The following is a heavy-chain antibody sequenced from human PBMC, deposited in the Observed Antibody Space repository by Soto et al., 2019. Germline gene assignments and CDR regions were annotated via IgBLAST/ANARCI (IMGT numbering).Heavy chain of an antibody. J-gene: IGHJ4*02. CDR2: ISGSGGST. D-gene: IGHD1-26*01. CDR1: GFTFSSYG. Sequence: EVQLLESGGGLVQPGGSLRLSCAASGFTFSSYGMSWVRQAPGKGLEWVSEISGSGGSTYYADSVKGRFTISRDNSKTTLYLQMNSMRAEDTAVYYCAKSLTVGASTPIVYWGQGTLVTVSS. CDR3: AKSLTVGASTPIVY. V-gene: IGHV3-23*01.